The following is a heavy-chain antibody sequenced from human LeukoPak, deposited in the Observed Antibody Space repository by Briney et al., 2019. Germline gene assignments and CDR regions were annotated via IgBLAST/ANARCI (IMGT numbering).Heavy chain of an antibody. J-gene: IGHJ3*02. CDR2: MNPNSGNT. V-gene: IGHV1-8*01. D-gene: IGHD3-22*01. CDR3: ASSYDSSGRDAFDI. Sequence: ASVEVSCKASGYTFTSYDINWVRQATGQGLEWMGWMNPNSGNTGYAQKFQGRVTMTRNTSISTAYMELSSLRSEDTAVYYCASSYDSSGRDAFDIWGQGTMVTVSS. CDR1: GYTFTSYD.